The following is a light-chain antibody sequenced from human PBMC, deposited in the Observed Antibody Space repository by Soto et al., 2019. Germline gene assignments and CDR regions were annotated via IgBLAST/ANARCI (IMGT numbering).Light chain of an antibody. CDR3: QSYVNTLNGSF. Sequence: QSVLTQPPSVSGAPGQTVTLSCTGSTSNIGASYDVHWYQQLPGSAPKLLIYRDTHRPSGIPNRFSGSRSGTSASLVIFGLQPVHEAHYYSQSYVNTLNGSFFVTGSKVTL. V-gene: IGLV1-40*01. J-gene: IGLJ1*01. CDR1: TSNIGASYD. CDR2: RDT.